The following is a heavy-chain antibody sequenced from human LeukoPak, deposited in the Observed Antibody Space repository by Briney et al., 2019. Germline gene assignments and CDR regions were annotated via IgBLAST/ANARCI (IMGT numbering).Heavy chain of an antibody. J-gene: IGHJ4*02. CDR1: GGTFSSYA. D-gene: IGHD2-21*01. Sequence: GASVKVSCNASGGTFSSYAISWVRQAPGPGLKWMGRIIPIFGTANYAQKFQGRVTITTDESTSTAYMELSSLRSEDTAVYFFLFKQKTAYEIFDYWGQGTLVTVSS. CDR2: IIPIFGTA. V-gene: IGHV1-69*05. CDR3: LFKQKTAYEIFDY.